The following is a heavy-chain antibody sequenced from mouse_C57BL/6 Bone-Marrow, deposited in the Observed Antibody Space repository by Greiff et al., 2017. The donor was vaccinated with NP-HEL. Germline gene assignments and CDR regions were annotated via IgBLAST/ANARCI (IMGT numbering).Heavy chain of an antibody. Sequence: QVQLQQSGAELVRPGASVTLSCKPSAYTFTDYEMHWVKQTPLLGLEWIGAIDPETGGTAYNQKFKGKAILTADKSSSTAYMELRSLTSEDSAVYYCTRGSFLKFDYWGQGTTLTVSS. CDR2: IDPETGGT. CDR1: AYTFTDYE. V-gene: IGHV1-15*01. D-gene: IGHD1-3*01. J-gene: IGHJ2*01. CDR3: TRGSFLKFDY.